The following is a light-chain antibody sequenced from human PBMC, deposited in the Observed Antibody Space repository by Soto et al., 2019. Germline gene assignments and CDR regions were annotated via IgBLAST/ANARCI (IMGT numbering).Light chain of an antibody. Sequence: QSVLTQPPSASGTPGQRVTISCSGSSSNIGSNYVYWYQQLPGTAPKLLIYRNNQRPSGVPDRFSGSKSGPSASLAISGLRSEDEADYYCAAWDDSLSGPLFGGGTKLTVL. CDR3: AAWDDSLSGPL. CDR1: SSNIGSNY. J-gene: IGLJ2*01. CDR2: RNN. V-gene: IGLV1-47*01.